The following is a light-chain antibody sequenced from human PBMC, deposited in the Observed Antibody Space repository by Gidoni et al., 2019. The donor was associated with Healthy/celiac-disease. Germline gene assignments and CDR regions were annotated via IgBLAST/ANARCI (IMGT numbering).Light chain of an antibody. CDR1: QSISSY. Sequence: DIQMTQSPSSLSSSVGDRVTITCRASQSISSYLNWYQQKPGKAPKLLIYAASSLQSGVPSRFSGSGSGTDFTLTISRLQPEDFATYYCQQSYSTPPWTFGQGTEVEIK. V-gene: IGKV1-39*01. CDR3: QQSYSTPPWT. CDR2: AAS. J-gene: IGKJ1*01.